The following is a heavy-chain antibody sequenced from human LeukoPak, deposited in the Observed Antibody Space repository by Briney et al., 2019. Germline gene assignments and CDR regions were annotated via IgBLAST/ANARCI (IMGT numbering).Heavy chain of an antibody. Sequence: ASVRVSCKASGYIFTDYYVHWVRQAPGQGLEWMGLINPNSGGTKFGQKFQGRVTMITDTSITTAYMELSRLSSDDTAVYYCARGWQINSSGGFVDPWGQGTLVTVSS. CDR2: INPNSGGT. CDR3: ARGWQINSSGGFVDP. CDR1: GYIFTDYY. V-gene: IGHV1-2*02. J-gene: IGHJ5*02. D-gene: IGHD6-6*01.